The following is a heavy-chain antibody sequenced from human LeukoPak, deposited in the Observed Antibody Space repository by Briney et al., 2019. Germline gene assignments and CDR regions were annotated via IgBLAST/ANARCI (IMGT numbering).Heavy chain of an antibody. J-gene: IGHJ5*02. CDR3: AGAHDYGDYTKWFDP. Sequence: PSETLSLTCTVSGGSIRSDHWSWIRQPPGKEPEFIGYVYYSGSTNYNPTLKSRVTISVDTSKTQFSLTLRSVTAADTAVYYCAGAHDYGDYTKWFDPWGQGIMVTVSS. V-gene: IGHV4-59*01. CDR2: VYYSGST. CDR1: GGSIRSDH. D-gene: IGHD4-17*01.